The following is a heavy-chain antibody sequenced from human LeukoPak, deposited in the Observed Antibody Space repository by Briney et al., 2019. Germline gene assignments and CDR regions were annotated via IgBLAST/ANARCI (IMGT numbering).Heavy chain of an antibody. J-gene: IGHJ5*02. Sequence: SETLSLTCAVYGGSFSGYYWSWIRQPPGKGLEWIGEINHSGSTNYNPSLKSRVTISVDTSKNQFSLKLSSVTAADTAVYYCARQAGGWGYDFWRGRFDPWGQGTLVTVSS. CDR1: GGSFSGYY. D-gene: IGHD3-3*01. CDR3: ARQAGGWGYDFWRGRFDP. V-gene: IGHV4-34*01. CDR2: INHSGST.